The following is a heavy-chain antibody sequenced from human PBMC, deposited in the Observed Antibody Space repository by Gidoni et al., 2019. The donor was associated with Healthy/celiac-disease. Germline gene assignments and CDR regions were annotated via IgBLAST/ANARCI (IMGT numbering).Heavy chain of an antibody. CDR2: ISYDGSNK. CDR3: ARDPGHCSSTSCYPCFDY. J-gene: IGHJ4*02. D-gene: IGHD2-2*01. Sequence: QVQLVESGGGVVQPGRSLRLSCAASGFTFSSYAMHWVRQAPGKGLEWVAVISYDGSNKYYADSVKGRFTISRDNSKNTLYLQMNSLRAEETAVYYCARDPGHCSSTSCYPCFDYWGQGTLVTVSS. CDR1: GFTFSSYA. V-gene: IGHV3-30*01.